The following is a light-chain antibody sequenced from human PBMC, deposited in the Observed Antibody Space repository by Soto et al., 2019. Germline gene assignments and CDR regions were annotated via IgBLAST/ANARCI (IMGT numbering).Light chain of an antibody. CDR1: QSISTY. J-gene: IGKJ1*01. CDR3: QQSYNTPRT. V-gene: IGKV1-39*01. CDR2: DAS. Sequence: DIQMAQSPSSLSASVGDRVTITCRASQSISTYLNWYQQRPGKAPKVLIYDASTLQSGVPSRFSGSGSGTDFTLTSSSRQPEDFATYYCQQSYNTPRTFGQGTKVEIK.